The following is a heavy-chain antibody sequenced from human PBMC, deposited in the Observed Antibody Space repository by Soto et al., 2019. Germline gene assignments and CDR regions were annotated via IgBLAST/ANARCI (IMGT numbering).Heavy chain of an antibody. CDR3: ANPIPGGGGAFDG. Sequence: QVQLVQSGAEVKKPGSSVKVSCKASGGTFSSYTISWVRQAPGQGLEWMGRSIPIFGIAHYAQKFQGRVTITAHESTSTAYMELGSLISEDTAVYYWANPIPGGGGAFDGWGQGPMVTVS. CDR2: SIPIFGIA. V-gene: IGHV1-69*02. J-gene: IGHJ3*01. D-gene: IGHD3-16*01. CDR1: GGTFSSYT.